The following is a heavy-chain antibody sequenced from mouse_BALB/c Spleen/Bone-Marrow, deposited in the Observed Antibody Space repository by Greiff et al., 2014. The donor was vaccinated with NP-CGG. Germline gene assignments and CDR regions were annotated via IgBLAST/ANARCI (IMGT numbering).Heavy chain of an antibody. V-gene: IGHV1-54*01. CDR1: GHAFTNYL. J-gene: IGHJ4*01. CDR2: INPGSGGT. Sequence: QVQLQQPGAELVRPGTSVKVSCKASGHAFTNYLLEWVKQRPGQGLEWIGVINPGSGGTKYNEKFKGKATLTVDKSSSTAYTQLSSLTSDDSAVYFCARRNRDYYAMDYWGQGTSVTVSS. CDR3: ARRNRDYYAMDY.